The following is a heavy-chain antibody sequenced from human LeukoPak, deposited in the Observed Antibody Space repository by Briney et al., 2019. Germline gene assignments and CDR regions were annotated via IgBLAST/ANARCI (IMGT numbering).Heavy chain of an antibody. D-gene: IGHD5-18*01. Sequence: PGRSLRLSCAASGFTFRSYAMHWVRQAPGKGLEWVAVISYDGSNKYYADSVKGRFTISRDNSKNTLYLQMNSLRAEDTAVYYCARDGERDRNTALDYWGQGTLVTVSS. V-gene: IGHV3-30*04. CDR2: ISYDGSNK. J-gene: IGHJ4*02. CDR3: ARDGERDRNTALDY. CDR1: GFTFRSYA.